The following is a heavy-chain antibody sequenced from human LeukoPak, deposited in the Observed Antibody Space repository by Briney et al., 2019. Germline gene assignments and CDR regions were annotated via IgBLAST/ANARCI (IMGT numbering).Heavy chain of an antibody. CDR2: ISGSGTDT. Sequence: GGSLRLSCAASGFTFSSYAMIWVRQAPGKGLEWVSAISGSGTDTYYADSVKGRFTIFRDNSKNTVYLQMNSLRAEDTAVYYCAKAPWGSRGYFDYWGQGTLVTVXS. D-gene: IGHD7-27*01. CDR3: AKAPWGSRGYFDY. CDR1: GFTFSSYA. V-gene: IGHV3-23*01. J-gene: IGHJ4*02.